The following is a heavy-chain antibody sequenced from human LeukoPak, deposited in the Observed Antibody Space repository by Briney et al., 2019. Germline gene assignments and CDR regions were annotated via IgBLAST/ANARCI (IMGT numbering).Heavy chain of an antibody. J-gene: IGHJ3*02. V-gene: IGHV4-4*02. D-gene: IGHD3-10*01. Sequence: PSETLSLTCAVSGGSISSSNWWSWVRQPPGKGLEWIGEIYHSGSTNYNPSLKSRVTLSVDKSKNQFSLKLSSVTAADTAVYYCARDQWFGEFPHFDIWGQGTMVTVSS. CDR1: GGSISSSNW. CDR3: ARDQWFGEFPHFDI. CDR2: IYHSGST.